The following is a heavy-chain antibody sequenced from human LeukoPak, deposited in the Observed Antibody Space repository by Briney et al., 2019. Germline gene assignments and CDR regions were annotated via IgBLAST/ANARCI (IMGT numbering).Heavy chain of an antibody. Sequence: ASVKVSCKASGYTFTSYAMHWARQAPGQRLEWMGWINAGNGNTKYSQKFQGRVTITRDTSASTAYMELSSLRSEDTAVYYCARDSSGWLLKYYFDYWGQGTLVTVSS. CDR2: INAGNGNT. D-gene: IGHD6-19*01. CDR3: ARDSSGWLLKYYFDY. V-gene: IGHV1-3*01. J-gene: IGHJ4*02. CDR1: GYTFTSYA.